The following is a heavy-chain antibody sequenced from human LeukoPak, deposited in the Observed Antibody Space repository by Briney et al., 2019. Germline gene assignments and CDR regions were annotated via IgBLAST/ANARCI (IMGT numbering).Heavy chain of an antibody. Sequence: ASVKVSCKASGYTFTSYYMHWVRQAPGQGLEWMGIINPSGGSTSYAQKFQGRVTITADKSTSTAYMELSSLRSEDTAVYYCARDPMTTYYGMDVWGQGTTVTVSS. J-gene: IGHJ6*02. CDR1: GYTFTSYY. CDR2: INPSGGST. V-gene: IGHV1-46*01. CDR3: ARDPMTTYYGMDV. D-gene: IGHD4-17*01.